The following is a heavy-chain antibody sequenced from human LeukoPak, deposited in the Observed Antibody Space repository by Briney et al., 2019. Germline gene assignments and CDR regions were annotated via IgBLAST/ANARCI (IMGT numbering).Heavy chain of an antibody. D-gene: IGHD6-13*01. V-gene: IGHV4-34*01. J-gene: IGHJ4*02. CDR1: GGSFSGYY. Sequence: TSETLSLTCAVYGGSFSGYYWSWIRQPPGKGLEWIGEINHSGSTNYNPSLKSRVTISVDTSKNQFSLELSSVTAADTAVYYCARDVKQQLHFDYWGQGTLVTVSS. CDR3: ARDVKQQLHFDY. CDR2: INHSGST.